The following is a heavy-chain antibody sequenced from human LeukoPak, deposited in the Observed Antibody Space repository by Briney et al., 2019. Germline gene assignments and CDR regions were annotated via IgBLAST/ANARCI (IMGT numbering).Heavy chain of an antibody. J-gene: IGHJ4*02. CDR1: GFTFSGLS. CDR3: ARAGSHWHYVY. V-gene: IGHV3-7*01. D-gene: IGHD3-10*01. CDR2: IKQDGSER. Sequence: GGSLRLSCAASGFTFSGLSMSWVRQSPTKGLEWVANIKQDGSERYYVDSVKGRFTISRDNAKNSLSLQMNNLRVEDTAVYYCARAGSHWHYVYWGQGTVVTVSS.